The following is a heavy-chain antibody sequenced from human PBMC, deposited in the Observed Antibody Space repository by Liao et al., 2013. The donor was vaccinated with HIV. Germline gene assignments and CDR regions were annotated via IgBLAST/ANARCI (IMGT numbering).Heavy chain of an antibody. D-gene: IGHD3-10*01. V-gene: IGHV4-39*07. Sequence: QLQLQESGPRLVKPSETLSLTCTVSGGSISSNSYYWGWIRQPPAKGLEWIGSIYYSGNTDYNPSLESRVTMSVDTSKNQFSLKLSSVTAADTAVYYCAILPLGFGGRDWFDPWGQGTLVTVSS. CDR3: AILPLGFGGRDWFDP. CDR1: GGSISSNSYY. J-gene: IGHJ5*02. CDR2: IYYSGNT.